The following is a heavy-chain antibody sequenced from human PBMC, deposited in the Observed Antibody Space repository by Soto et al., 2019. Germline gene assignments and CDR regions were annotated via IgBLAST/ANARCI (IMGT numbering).Heavy chain of an antibody. J-gene: IGHJ4*02. CDR3: ARGGRITMIVVAPFRY. V-gene: IGHV4-34*01. CDR2: INHSGST. D-gene: IGHD3-22*01. Sequence: PRGSLLLSWPPFVFTFRTYAMGWVRQPPGKGLEWIGEINHSGSTNYNPSLKSRVTISVDTSKNQFSLKLSSVTAADTAVYYCARGGRITMIVVAPFRYWGQGTMVTVSS. CDR1: VFTFRTYA.